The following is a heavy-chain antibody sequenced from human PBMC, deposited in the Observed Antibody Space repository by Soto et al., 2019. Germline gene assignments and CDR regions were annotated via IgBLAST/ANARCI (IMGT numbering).Heavy chain of an antibody. CDR2: IYYDGST. Sequence: SETLSLTCTVSGGSISRYYWSWIRQPPGKGLEWIGYIYYDGSTNYSPSLKSRVTISVDTSKNQFSLRLNSVTAADTAVYYCARAGYSYGFEYYYDYWGQGTLVTVSS. J-gene: IGHJ4*02. V-gene: IGHV4-59*01. CDR1: GGSISRYY. CDR3: ARAGYSYGFEYYYDY. D-gene: IGHD5-18*01.